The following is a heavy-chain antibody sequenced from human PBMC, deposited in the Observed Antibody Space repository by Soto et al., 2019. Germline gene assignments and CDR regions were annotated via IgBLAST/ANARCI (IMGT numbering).Heavy chain of an antibody. V-gene: IGHV4-59*01. J-gene: IGHJ5*01. CDR1: GGSISSYY. CDR3: AKTSNLWGEFDS. Sequence: PSETLSLTCTVSGGSISSYYWSWIRQPPGKGLEWIGYLHYSGSTNYNPSLKSRVTTSVDTSKNQFSLKLSSVTAADTAVYYCAKTSNLWGEFDSWGQGTLVTVSS. D-gene: IGHD4-4*01. CDR2: LHYSGST.